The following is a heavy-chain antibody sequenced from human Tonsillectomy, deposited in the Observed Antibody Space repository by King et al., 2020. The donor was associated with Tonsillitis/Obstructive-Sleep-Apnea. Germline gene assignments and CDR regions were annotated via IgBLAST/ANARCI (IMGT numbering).Heavy chain of an antibody. Sequence: TLKESGPTLVKPTQTLTLTCTFSGFSLSTIGVGVGWIRQPPGKALEWLCLGYWDGDNRYSPSWKSRLTITKDTSKNQVVLTLTNMDPVDTATYYCAHRHVGEFDYWGQGTLVTVSS. J-gene: IGHJ4*02. CDR3: AHRHVGEFDY. CDR1: GFSLSTIGVG. D-gene: IGHD3-16*01. V-gene: IGHV2-5*02. CDR2: GYWDGDN.